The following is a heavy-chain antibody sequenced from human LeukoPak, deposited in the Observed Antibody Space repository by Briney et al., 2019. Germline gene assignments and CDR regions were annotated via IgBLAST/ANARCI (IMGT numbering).Heavy chain of an antibody. CDR1: GGSFSGYY. D-gene: IGHD2-8*01. CDR3: ARGSMGHFDY. CDR2: INHSGST. J-gene: IGHJ4*02. Sequence: SETLSLTCAVYGGSFSGYYWSWIRQPPGNGLEWIGEINHSGSTNYNPSLKSRVTISVDTSKNQFSLKLSSVTAADTAVYYCARGSMGHFDYWGQGTLVTVSS. V-gene: IGHV4-34*01.